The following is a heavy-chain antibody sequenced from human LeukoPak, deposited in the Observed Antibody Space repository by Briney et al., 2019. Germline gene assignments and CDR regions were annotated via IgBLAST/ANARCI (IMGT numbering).Heavy chain of an antibody. CDR3: ARGGAARPDY. Sequence: PGGSLRLSCAASGFTFSSYSMNWVRQAPGKGLEWVSSISSSSSYIYYADSVRGRFTISRDNAKNSLYLHMDSLRVEDVAVYYCARGGAARPDYWGQGTLVTVSS. CDR1: GFTFSSYS. CDR2: ISSSSSYI. J-gene: IGHJ4*02. D-gene: IGHD6-6*01. V-gene: IGHV3-21*01.